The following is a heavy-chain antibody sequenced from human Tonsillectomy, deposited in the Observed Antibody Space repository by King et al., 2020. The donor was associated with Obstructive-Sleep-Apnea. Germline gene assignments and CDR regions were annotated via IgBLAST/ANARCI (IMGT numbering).Heavy chain of an antibody. J-gene: IGHJ4*02. Sequence: LQLVQSGAEVKKPGSSVKVSCKASGGTFSSYAISWVRQAPGQGLEWMGGIILIFGTANYAQKFQGRVTITTDESTSTAYMALSSLRSEDTAVYYCARDRRGDYDYVWGSYRPYYFDYWGQGTLVTVSS. CDR1: GGTFSSYA. D-gene: IGHD3-16*02. V-gene: IGHV1-69*01. CDR2: IILIFGTA. CDR3: ARDRRGDYDYVWGSYRPYYFDY.